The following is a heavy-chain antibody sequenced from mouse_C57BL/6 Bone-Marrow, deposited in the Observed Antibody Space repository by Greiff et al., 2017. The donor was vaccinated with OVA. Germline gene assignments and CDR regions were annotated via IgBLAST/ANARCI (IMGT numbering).Heavy chain of an antibody. CDR2: IYPRSGNT. D-gene: IGHD4-1*01. Sequence: QVQLQQSGAELARPGASVKLSCKASGYTFTSYGISWVKQRTGQGLEWIGEIYPRSGNTYYNEKFKGKATLTADKSSSTAYMELRSLTSEDSAVYFCAKGGTGPWFAYWGQGTLVTVSA. V-gene: IGHV1-81*01. CDR1: GYTFTSYG. CDR3: AKGGTGPWFAY. J-gene: IGHJ3*01.